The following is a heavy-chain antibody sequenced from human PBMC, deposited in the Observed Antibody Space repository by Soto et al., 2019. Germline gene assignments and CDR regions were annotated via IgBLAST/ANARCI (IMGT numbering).Heavy chain of an antibody. D-gene: IGHD3-3*01. CDR3: ATHYDFWSGYYLADY. CDR1: GFTFSSYW. J-gene: IGHJ4*02. CDR2: IKQDGSEK. V-gene: IGHV3-7*01. Sequence: EVQLVESGGGLVQPGGSLRLSCAASGFTFSSYWMSWVRQAPGKGLEWVANIKQDGSEKYYVDSVKGRFTISRDNAKNSLYLQMNSLRAEDTAVYYCATHYDFWSGYYLADYWGQGTLVTVSS.